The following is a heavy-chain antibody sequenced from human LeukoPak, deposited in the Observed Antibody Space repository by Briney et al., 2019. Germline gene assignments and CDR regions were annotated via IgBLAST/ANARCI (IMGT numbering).Heavy chain of an antibody. V-gene: IGHV4-59*01. D-gene: IGHD4-17*01. CDR2: IYYSGST. CDR1: GGSISSYY. J-gene: IGHJ4*02. CDR3: AKTGDYGPYFDY. Sequence: PSETLSLTCTVSGGSISSYYWSWIRQPPGKGLEWIGYIYYSGSTNYNPSLKSRVTISVDTSKNQFSLKLSSVTAADTAVYYCAKTGDYGPYFDYWGQGTLVTVSS.